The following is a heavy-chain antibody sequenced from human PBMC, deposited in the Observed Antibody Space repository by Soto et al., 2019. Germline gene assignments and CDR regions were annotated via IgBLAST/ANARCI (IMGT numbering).Heavy chain of an antibody. J-gene: IGHJ6*02. CDR3: AGMGDVPYYYYGMDV. D-gene: IGHD3-16*01. Sequence: QVQLVQSGAEVKKPGASVKVSCKASGYTFTSYGISWVRQAPGQGLEWMGWINGYNGNTNHAQKLQGRVTMSTDTTKSTAYMEVRGLRSDDSAVYYLAGMGDVPYYYYGMDVWGQGTTVTVSS. CDR2: INGYNGNT. CDR1: GYTFTSYG. V-gene: IGHV1-18*01.